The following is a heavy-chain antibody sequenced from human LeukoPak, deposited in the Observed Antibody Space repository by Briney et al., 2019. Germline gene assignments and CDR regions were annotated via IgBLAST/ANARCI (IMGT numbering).Heavy chain of an antibody. CDR3: ARDCSGGSCYIY. Sequence: ASVKVSCKASGYTFTGYYMHWVRQAPGQGLGWMGWINPNSGGTNYAQKFQGRVTMTRDTSISTAYMELSRLRSDDTAVYYCARDCSGGSCYIYWGQGTLVTVSS. CDR1: GYTFTGYY. CDR2: INPNSGGT. D-gene: IGHD2-15*01. J-gene: IGHJ4*02. V-gene: IGHV1-2*02.